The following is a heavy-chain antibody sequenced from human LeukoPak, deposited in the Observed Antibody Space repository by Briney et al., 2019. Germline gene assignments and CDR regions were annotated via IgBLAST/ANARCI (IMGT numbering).Heavy chain of an antibody. V-gene: IGHV1-2*02. J-gene: IGHJ5*02. D-gene: IGHD2-2*02. Sequence: ASVKVSCKASGGTFSSYAISWVRQAPGQGLEWMGWINPKNGGTKYGQKFQGRVTMTRDTSISTVYMELSRLRFDDTAMYYCGRDRCGSGSCYTGWFDPWGQGTLVTVSS. CDR1: GGTFSSYA. CDR2: INPKNGGT. CDR3: GRDRCGSGSCYTGWFDP.